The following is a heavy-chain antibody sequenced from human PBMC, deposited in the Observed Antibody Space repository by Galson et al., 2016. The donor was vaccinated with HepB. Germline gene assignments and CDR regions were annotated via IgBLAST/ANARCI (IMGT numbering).Heavy chain of an antibody. D-gene: IGHD3-16*01. V-gene: IGHV1-69*01. J-gene: IGHJ6*02. Sequence: SCKASGGTFSSYTISWARQAPGQGLEWMGGIIPIFGTTTYAQKFQGRVTITADESTSTAYMELSSLRSEDKAVYYCARDCLGLCWGTPRFSNDYYGMDVWGQGTTVTVSS. CDR2: IIPIFGTT. CDR3: ARDCLGLCWGTPRFSNDYYGMDV. CDR1: GGTFSSYT.